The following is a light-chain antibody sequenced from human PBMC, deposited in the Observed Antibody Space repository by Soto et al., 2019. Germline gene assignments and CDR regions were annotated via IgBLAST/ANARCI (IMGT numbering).Light chain of an antibody. CDR2: DAS. CDR3: QQRSNWIT. Sequence: ESVLTQSPASLSSSRGERATLSCRASQSVSSYLAWYQQKPGQAPRLLIYDASNRATGIPARFSGSGSGTDFTLTISSLEPEDFAVYYCQQRSNWITFGQGTRLEI. V-gene: IGKV3-11*01. J-gene: IGKJ5*01. CDR1: QSVSSY.